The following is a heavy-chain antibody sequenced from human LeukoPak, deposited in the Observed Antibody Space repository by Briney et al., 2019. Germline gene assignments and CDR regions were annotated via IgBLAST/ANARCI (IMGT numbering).Heavy chain of an antibody. V-gene: IGHV3-33*01. CDR3: ARGSGSYRYYFDY. CDR1: GFTFSSYG. D-gene: IGHD1-26*01. Sequence: GGSLRLSCAASGFTFSSYGMHWVRQAPCKGLEWVAVIWYDGSNKYYADSVKGRFTISRDNSKNTLYLQMNSLRAEDTAVYYCARGSGSYRYYFDYWGQGTLVTVSS. CDR2: IWYDGSNK. J-gene: IGHJ4*02.